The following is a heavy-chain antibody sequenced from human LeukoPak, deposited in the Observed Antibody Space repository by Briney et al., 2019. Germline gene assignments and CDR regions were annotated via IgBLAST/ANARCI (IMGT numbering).Heavy chain of an antibody. D-gene: IGHD4-17*01. J-gene: IGHJ6*02. Sequence: SVKVSCKASGGTFSSYAISWVRQAPGQGLEWMGVIIPIFGTANYAQKFQGRVTITADESTSTAYMELSSLRSEDTAVYYCARRKYASGSWVTTDYGMDVWGQGTTVTVSS. CDR1: GGTFSSYA. CDR2: IIPIFGTA. V-gene: IGHV1-69*13. CDR3: ARRKYASGSWVTTDYGMDV.